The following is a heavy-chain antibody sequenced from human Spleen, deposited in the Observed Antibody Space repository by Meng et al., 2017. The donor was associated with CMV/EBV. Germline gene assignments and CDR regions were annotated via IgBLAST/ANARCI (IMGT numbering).Heavy chain of an antibody. CDR2: IYSGGSTT. Sequence: GGSLRLSCAASGFTFSSYAMTWVRQAPGKGLEWVSLIYSGGSTTYYADSVKGRFTISRDNSKNTLYRQMNSLRAEDTAIYYCAKANNYAFDPWGQGTLVTVSS. D-gene: IGHD4-11*01. J-gene: IGHJ5*02. V-gene: IGHV3-23*03. CDR1: GFTFSSYA. CDR3: AKANNYAFDP.